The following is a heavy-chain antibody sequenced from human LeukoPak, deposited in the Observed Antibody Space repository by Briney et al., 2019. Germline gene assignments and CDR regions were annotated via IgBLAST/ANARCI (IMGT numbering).Heavy chain of an antibody. CDR3: AGTTDYSSFLAF. CDR1: GGSISTYY. J-gene: IGHJ4*02. CDR2: TYYRSKWHN. V-gene: IGHV6-1*01. D-gene: IGHD4-11*01. Sequence: SETLSLTCTVSGGSISTYYWTWIRQSPSRGLEWLGRTYYRSKWHNEYAESVKSRISITSDTSKNQFSLQLNSVTPEDTAEYFCAGTTDYSSFLAFWGQGTLVTVSS.